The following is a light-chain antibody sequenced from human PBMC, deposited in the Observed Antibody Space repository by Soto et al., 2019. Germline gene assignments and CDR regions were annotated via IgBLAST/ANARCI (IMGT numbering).Light chain of an antibody. CDR1: ENVRTF. J-gene: IGKJ5*01. Sequence: EVVLTQSPATLSLSPGERATLSCRASENVRTFVDWYQQKPGQAPRLLIYGASTRATGFPARFSGSGSGTEFTLTISSLQSEDFAVYYCQQRSNWPITFGQGTRLEIK. CDR3: QQRSNWPIT. V-gene: IGKV3-11*01. CDR2: GAS.